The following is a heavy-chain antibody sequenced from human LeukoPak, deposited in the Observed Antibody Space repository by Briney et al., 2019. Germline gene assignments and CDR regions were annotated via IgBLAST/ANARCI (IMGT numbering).Heavy chain of an antibody. D-gene: IGHD3-22*01. V-gene: IGHV3-33*01. J-gene: IGHJ4*02. Sequence: GRSLRLSCAASGFTFSSYGMHWVRQAPGKGLEWVAVIWYDGSNKYYADSVKGRFTISRDNSKNTLYLQMNSLRAEDTAVYYCAREHHPYDSSGYYPTFDYWGQGTLVTVSS. CDR2: IWYDGSNK. CDR3: AREHHPYDSSGYYPTFDY. CDR1: GFTFSSYG.